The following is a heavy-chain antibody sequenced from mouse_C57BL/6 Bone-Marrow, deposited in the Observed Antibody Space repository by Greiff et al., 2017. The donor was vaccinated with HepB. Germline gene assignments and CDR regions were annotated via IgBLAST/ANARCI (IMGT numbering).Heavy chain of an antibody. CDR1: GFTFSSYS. Sequence: EVKLVESGGDLVKPGGSLKLSCAASGFTFSSYSMSWVRQTPDKRLEWVATISSGGSYTYYPDSVKGRFTISRDNAKNTLYLQMSSLKSEDTAMYYCARITTVVPNFDYWGQGTTLTVSS. CDR2: ISSGGSYT. CDR3: ARITTVVPNFDY. V-gene: IGHV5-6*02. J-gene: IGHJ2*01. D-gene: IGHD1-1*01.